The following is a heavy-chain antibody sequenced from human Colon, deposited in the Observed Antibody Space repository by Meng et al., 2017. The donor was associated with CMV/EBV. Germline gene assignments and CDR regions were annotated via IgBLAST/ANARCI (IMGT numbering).Heavy chain of an antibody. Sequence: GSLRLSCTVSSGSMSSNYWSWIRQSPGKGLEWIGSIYYTGRTNYNPSLRSRVTMSIDSSKNQFSLSLNSVTAADSALYYCASGPIVLVSGAIPRFDRWGQGTLVTVSS. CDR3: ASGPIVLVSGAIPRFDR. V-gene: IGHV4-59*01. D-gene: IGHD2-8*02. CDR1: SGSMSSNY. J-gene: IGHJ4*02. CDR2: IYYTGRT.